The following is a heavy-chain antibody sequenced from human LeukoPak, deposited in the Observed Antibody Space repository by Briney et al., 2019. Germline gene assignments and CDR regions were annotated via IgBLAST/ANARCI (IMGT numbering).Heavy chain of an antibody. Sequence: ASVKVSCKASGYTFTGYYMHWVRQAPGQGLEWMGWINPNSGGTNYAQKFQGRVTMTRDTSISTAYMELSRLRSDDTAVYYCARVFGYGADPIDYWGQGTLVTVSS. CDR3: ARVFGYGADPIDY. CDR1: GYTFTGYY. V-gene: IGHV1-2*02. CDR2: INPNSGGT. D-gene: IGHD5-12*01. J-gene: IGHJ4*02.